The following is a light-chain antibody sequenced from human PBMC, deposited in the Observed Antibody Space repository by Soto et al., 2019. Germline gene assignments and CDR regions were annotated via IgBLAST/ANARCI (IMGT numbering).Light chain of an antibody. CDR1: SSDVGGYNY. CDR2: DVS. V-gene: IGLV2-14*01. Sequence: QSALTQPASVSGSPGQSITISCTGTSSDVGGYNYVSWYQQHPGKAPKLMIYDVSNRPSGVSNRLSGSKSGNTASLTISGLQAEDEAEYDCSSYTSSSTVVFGGGTKVTVL. CDR3: SSYTSSSTVV. J-gene: IGLJ2*01.